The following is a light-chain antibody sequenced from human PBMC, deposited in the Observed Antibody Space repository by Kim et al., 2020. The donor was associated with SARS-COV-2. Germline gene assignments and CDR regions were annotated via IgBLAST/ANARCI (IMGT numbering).Light chain of an antibody. CDR1: TGAVTRGHY. J-gene: IGLJ3*02. CDR2: GTS. V-gene: IGLV7-46*01. Sequence: PVGTVTPTCGPSTGAVTRGHYPSWFQQTPRPAPRSLLYGTSHRPSWTPARFSGSLLGGKAALTLSGAQPEDEAEYNCLLSYGGAWVFGGGTKLTVL. CDR3: LLSYGGAWV.